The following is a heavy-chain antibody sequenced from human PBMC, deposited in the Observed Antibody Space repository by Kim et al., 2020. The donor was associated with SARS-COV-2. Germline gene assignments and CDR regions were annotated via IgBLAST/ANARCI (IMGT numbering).Heavy chain of an antibody. CDR2: ISGSGGST. J-gene: IGHJ3*01. CDR3: SSSIDVFDV. D-gene: IGHD3-3*02. V-gene: IGHV3-23*01. CDR1: GFTFSSYA. Sequence: GGSLRLSCSASGFTFSSYAMSWVRQAPGKGLEWVSGISGSGGSTYYADSVKGRFTISRDNSKNTLYVQMSSLRAEDTAVYYCSSSIDVFDVWGQGTMVTVSS.